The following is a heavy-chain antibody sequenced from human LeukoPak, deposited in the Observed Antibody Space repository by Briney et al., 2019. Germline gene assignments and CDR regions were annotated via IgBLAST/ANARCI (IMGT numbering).Heavy chain of an antibody. Sequence: GGSLRLSCAASGFTFSSYAMSWIRQAPGKGLEWVSYISSGSSYTNNADSVKGRFTISRDNAKNSLYLQMNSLRAEDTAVYYCARGRQPDCWGQGTLVTVSS. J-gene: IGHJ4*02. CDR3: ARGRQPDC. CDR1: GFTFSSYA. D-gene: IGHD2-2*01. CDR2: ISSGSSYT. V-gene: IGHV3-11*05.